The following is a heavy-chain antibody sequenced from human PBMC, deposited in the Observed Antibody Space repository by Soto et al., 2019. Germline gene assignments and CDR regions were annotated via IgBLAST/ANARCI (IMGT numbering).Heavy chain of an antibody. CDR2: ISAYNGNT. Sequence: ASVKVSCKASGYTFTSYGISRVRQAPGQGLEWMGWISAYNGNTNYAQKLQGRVTMTTDTSTSTAYMELRSLRSDDTAVYYCAMNYDFWSGYYALDGMDVWGQGTTVTVSS. J-gene: IGHJ6*02. V-gene: IGHV1-18*04. D-gene: IGHD3-3*01. CDR3: AMNYDFWSGYYALDGMDV. CDR1: GYTFTSYG.